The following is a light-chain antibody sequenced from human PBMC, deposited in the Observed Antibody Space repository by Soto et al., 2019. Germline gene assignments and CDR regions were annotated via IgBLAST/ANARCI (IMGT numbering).Light chain of an antibody. CDR1: QDISNY. J-gene: IGKJ1*01. CDR3: QQYDSLPWT. CDR2: DAS. Sequence: DIQMTQSPSSLSASVGDRVTITCQASQDISNYLNWYQQKSGKAPKLLIFDASNLKTGVPSRFSGSGSGTDFTFTISSLQPEDIATYYCQQYDSLPWTFGQGTKVEIK. V-gene: IGKV1-33*01.